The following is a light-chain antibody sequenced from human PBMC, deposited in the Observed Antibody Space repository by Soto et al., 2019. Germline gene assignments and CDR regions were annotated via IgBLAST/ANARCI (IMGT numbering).Light chain of an antibody. Sequence: DIHMTQSPSTLSSSLGDRVTITVLASQSISSWLAWYQQKPGKAPKLLIYDASTLQSGVASRFSGSGSGTEFTLIISGLQPDDSATYYCQQYTNTNNPWMFGQGTKVDIK. CDR3: QQYTNTNNPWM. V-gene: IGKV1-5*01. CDR1: QSISSW. J-gene: IGKJ1*01. CDR2: DAS.